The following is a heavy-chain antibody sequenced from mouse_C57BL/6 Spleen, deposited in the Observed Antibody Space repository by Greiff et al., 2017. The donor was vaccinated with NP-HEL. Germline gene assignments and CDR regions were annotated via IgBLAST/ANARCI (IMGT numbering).Heavy chain of an antibody. CDR3: AREGYYSNYAWFAY. CDR2: INPNYGTT. V-gene: IGHV1-39*01. D-gene: IGHD2-5*01. Sequence: EVQLQQSGPELVKPGASVKISCKASGYSFTDYNMNWVKQSHGKSLEWIGVINPNYGTTSYNQKFKGKATLTVDQSSSTAYMQLNSLTSEDSAVYYCAREGYYSNYAWFAYWGQGTLVTVSA. CDR1: GYSFTDYN. J-gene: IGHJ3*01.